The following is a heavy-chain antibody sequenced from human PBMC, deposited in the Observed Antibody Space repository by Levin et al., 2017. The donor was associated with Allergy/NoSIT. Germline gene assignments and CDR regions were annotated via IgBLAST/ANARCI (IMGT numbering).Heavy chain of an antibody. Sequence: KCGESLKISCKASGYSFTSNWIGWVRQKPGKGLEWMGNIFPGDSDTRYSPSFQGQVSISVDKSIDTAYLHWSSLKASDTAMYYCARQGSDSFGYWGQGTLVTVSS. J-gene: IGHJ4*02. D-gene: IGHD2-21*02. CDR2: IFPGDSDT. V-gene: IGHV5-51*01. CDR3: ARQGSDSFGY. CDR1: GYSFTSNW.